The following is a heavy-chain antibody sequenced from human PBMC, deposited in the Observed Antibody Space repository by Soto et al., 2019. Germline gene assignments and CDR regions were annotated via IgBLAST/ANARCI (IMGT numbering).Heavy chain of an antibody. CDR2: ISWNSGSI. V-gene: IGHV3-9*01. CDR3: AKVSTGYSGYVTHFDY. CDR1: GFTFDDYA. Sequence: GGSLRLSCAASGFTFDDYAMHWVRQAPGKGLEWVSGISWNSGSIGYADSVKGRFTISRDNAKNSLYLQMNSLRAEDTALYYCAKVSTGYSGYVTHFDYWGQGTLVTVSS. J-gene: IGHJ4*02. D-gene: IGHD5-12*01.